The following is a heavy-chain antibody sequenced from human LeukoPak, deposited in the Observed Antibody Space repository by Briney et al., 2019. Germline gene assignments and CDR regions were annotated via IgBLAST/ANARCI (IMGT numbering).Heavy chain of an antibody. D-gene: IGHD3-10*01. CDR2: IYYTGTT. V-gene: IGHV4-39*07. Sequence: PSETLSLTCTVSGGSIRGSSYYWGWIRQPPGKGLEWIGSIYYTGTTYYNPSLKNRVTISVDTSKNQFSLKLSSVTAADTAVYYCAREITMVVDYWGQGALVTVSS. CDR1: GGSIRGSSYY. J-gene: IGHJ4*02. CDR3: AREITMVVDY.